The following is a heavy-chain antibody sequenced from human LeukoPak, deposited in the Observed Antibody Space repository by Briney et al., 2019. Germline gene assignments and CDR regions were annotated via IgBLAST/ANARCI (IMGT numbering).Heavy chain of an antibody. Sequence: SETLSLTCTVSGGSISSGGYYWSWIRQPPGKGLEWIGYIYHSGSTYYNPSLKSRVTISVDRSKNQFSLKLSSVTAADTAVYYCARDNSDSSGWYYFDYWGQGTLVTVSS. CDR2: IYHSGST. V-gene: IGHV4-30-2*01. J-gene: IGHJ4*02. CDR1: GGSISSGGYY. CDR3: ARDNSDSSGWYYFDY. D-gene: IGHD6-19*01.